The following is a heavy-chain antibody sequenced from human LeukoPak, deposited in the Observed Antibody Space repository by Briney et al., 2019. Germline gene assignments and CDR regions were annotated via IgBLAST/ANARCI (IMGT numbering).Heavy chain of an antibody. CDR2: IYYSGGT. J-gene: IGHJ4*02. CDR1: GFTFSSYS. D-gene: IGHD5-12*01. V-gene: IGHV4-59*12. CDR3: ARGESGYHFDY. Sequence: GSLRLSCAASGFTFSSYSMNWVRQAPGKGLEWLGYIYYSGGTNYNPSLKSRVTISVDTSKIHFSLKLSSVTAADTAVYYCARGESGYHFDYWGQGTLVTVSS.